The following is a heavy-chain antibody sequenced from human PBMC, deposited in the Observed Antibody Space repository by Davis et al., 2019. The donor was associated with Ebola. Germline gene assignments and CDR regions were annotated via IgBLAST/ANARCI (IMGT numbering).Heavy chain of an antibody. CDR3: ARDHCGGGCFSGNWFDP. CDR1: GGSISSHY. D-gene: IGHD2-21*02. Sequence: MPSETLSLTCNVSGGSISSHYWSWIRQSPGRGLEWIGYIDYSGATNYNPSLKGRVTISVDTSKNQFSLKLTSVTAADTAVYYCARDHCGGGCFSGNWFDPWGQGTLVTVSS. J-gene: IGHJ5*02. V-gene: IGHV4-59*11. CDR2: IDYSGAT.